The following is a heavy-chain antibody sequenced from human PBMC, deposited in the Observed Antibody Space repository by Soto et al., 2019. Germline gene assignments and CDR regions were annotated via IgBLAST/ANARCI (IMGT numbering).Heavy chain of an antibody. D-gene: IGHD2-15*01. J-gene: IGHJ3*02. CDR3: ASDSHCNGGNCPLGGFDM. CDR2: IYPGNSDT. V-gene: IGHV5-51*01. CDR1: GYSFSIHW. Sequence: PGESLKISCEGSGYSFSIHWVAWLRQMPGKGLEWIGLIYPGNSDTIYSPSFQGQVTISADTSPGTTFLQWDSLKASDTAMYFCASDSHCNGGNCPLGGFDMWGQGTMVTVSS.